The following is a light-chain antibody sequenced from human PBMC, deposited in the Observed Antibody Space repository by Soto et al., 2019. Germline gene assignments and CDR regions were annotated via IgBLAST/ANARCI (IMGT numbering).Light chain of an antibody. J-gene: IGLJ1*01. Sequence: QSALTQTRSVSGSPGQSVTISCTGTSSDVGGYDHVSWYQQHPGKAPKFMISDVSKRPSGVPDRFSGSKSGNTASLTISGLQAEDEADYYCCSYAGSYTYLFGTGTKVTVL. CDR3: CSYAGSYTYL. CDR2: DVS. CDR1: SSDVGGYDH. V-gene: IGLV2-11*01.